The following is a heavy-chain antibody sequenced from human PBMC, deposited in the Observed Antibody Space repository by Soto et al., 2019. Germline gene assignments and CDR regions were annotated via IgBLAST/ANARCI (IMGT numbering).Heavy chain of an antibody. D-gene: IGHD1-26*01. Sequence: SVKVSCKASGVSVSNCPFSWVRQAPGQGLEWLGGNIPILGTANYAQNFEGRITITADESTSTVYMELTSLRSQDTAVYYCAREFGGSYWRAFDLWGQGTLVTVSS. J-gene: IGHJ4*02. CDR1: GVSVSNCP. CDR3: AREFGGSYWRAFDL. V-gene: IGHV1-69*13. CDR2: NIPILGTA.